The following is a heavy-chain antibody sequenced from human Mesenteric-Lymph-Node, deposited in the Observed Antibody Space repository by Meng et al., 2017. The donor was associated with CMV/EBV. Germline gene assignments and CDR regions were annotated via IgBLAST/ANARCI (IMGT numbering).Heavy chain of an antibody. Sequence: GESLKISCAASGFTFSSYSMNWVRQAPGKGLEWVAVIWFDGSTEYYADSVRGRFTISRDNAKNSLYLQMNSLRAEDTAVYYCARVNCSSSACYLTFHFYPMDVWGQGTTVTVS. CDR1: GFTFSSYS. CDR2: IWFDGSTE. D-gene: IGHD2-2*01. V-gene: IGHV3-33*08. CDR3: ARVNCSSSACYLTFHFYPMDV. J-gene: IGHJ6*02.